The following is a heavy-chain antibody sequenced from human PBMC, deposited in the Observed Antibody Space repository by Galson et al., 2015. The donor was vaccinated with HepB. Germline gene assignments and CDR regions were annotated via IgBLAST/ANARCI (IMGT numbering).Heavy chain of an antibody. J-gene: IGHJ5*02. Sequence: SLRLSCAASGFTFSTYAMHWVRQAPGKGLDWAAVISYDGSKKYYADSVKGRFTISRDNSKSTVYLQMNSLRGEDTAVYFCAQGPDFWSGYQTNLFDPRGQGTRVTVSS. V-gene: IGHV3-30*18. D-gene: IGHD3-3*01. CDR1: GFTFSTYA. CDR2: ISYDGSKK. CDR3: AQGPDFWSGYQTNLFDP.